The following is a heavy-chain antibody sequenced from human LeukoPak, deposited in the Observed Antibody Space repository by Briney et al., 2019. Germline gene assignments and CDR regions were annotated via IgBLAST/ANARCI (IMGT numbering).Heavy chain of an antibody. CDR1: GFTFSSYS. J-gene: IGHJ1*01. Sequence: PGGSLRLSCAASGFTFSSYSMNWVRQAPGKGLEWVSSISSSSSYIYYADSVKGRFTIPRDNAKNSLYLQMNSLRAEDTAVYYCARDLLPIAAAGTFQHWGQGTLVTVSS. CDR3: ARDLLPIAAAGTFQH. D-gene: IGHD6-13*01. V-gene: IGHV3-21*01. CDR2: ISSSSSYI.